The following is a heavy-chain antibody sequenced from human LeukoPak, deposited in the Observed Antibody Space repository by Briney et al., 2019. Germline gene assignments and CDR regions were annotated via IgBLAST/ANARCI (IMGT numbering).Heavy chain of an antibody. V-gene: IGHV3-30*18. CDR2: ISYVGSNE. D-gene: IGHD3-22*01. J-gene: IGHJ4*02. CDR3: VKESTSSGYYYAPDY. Sequence: GGSLRLSCVASQFTFSSYGMHWVRRAPGKGLEWVAVISYVGSNEKYADSVKGRFTISRDNSKNTLYLQMNSLRAEDTAVYYCVKESTSSGYYYAPDYWGQGTLVTVS. CDR1: QFTFSSYG.